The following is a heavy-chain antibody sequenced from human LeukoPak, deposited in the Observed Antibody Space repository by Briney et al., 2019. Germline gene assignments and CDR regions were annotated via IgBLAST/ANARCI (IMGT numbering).Heavy chain of an antibody. CDR3: ASSCSGGSCYSHFDY. J-gene: IGHJ4*02. CDR2: INPNSGGT. Sequence: GASVKVSCKASGYTFTGYYMHWLRQAPGQGLEWMGWINPNSGGTNYAQKFQGGVTMTRDTSISTAYMELSRLRSDDTAVYYCASSCSGGSCYSHFDYWGQGTLVTVSS. V-gene: IGHV1-2*02. D-gene: IGHD2-15*01. CDR1: GYTFTGYY.